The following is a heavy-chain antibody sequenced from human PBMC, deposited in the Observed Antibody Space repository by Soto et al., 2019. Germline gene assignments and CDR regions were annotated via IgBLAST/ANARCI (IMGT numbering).Heavy chain of an antibody. V-gene: IGHV4-61*01. CDR2: ISSSGST. CDR3: ATIGITGATSVDF. J-gene: IGHJ4*02. Sequence: LETLSLTCTVSGGSVSSSSYYWSWIRQPPGKGLEWIGYISSSGSTNYNPSLKSRVAISVDTSKNQFSLKLSSVTAADTAVYYCATIGITGATSVDFWGQRTLVTVSS. CDR1: GGSVSSSSYY. D-gene: IGHD1-26*01.